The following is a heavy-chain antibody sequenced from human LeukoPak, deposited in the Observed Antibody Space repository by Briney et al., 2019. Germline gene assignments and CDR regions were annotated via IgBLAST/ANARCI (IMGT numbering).Heavy chain of an antibody. CDR3: ARDIPYSSGPDY. CDR1: GFTFNTYT. Sequence: PGGSLRLSCAASGFTFNTYTMNWVRQAPGKGLEWVSYISGSSGIIDYADSVRGRFTISRDNAKNSLYLQMNSLRAEDTAVYYCARDIPYSSGPDYWGQGTLVTVSS. D-gene: IGHD6-19*01. J-gene: IGHJ4*02. V-gene: IGHV3-48*01. CDR2: ISGSSGII.